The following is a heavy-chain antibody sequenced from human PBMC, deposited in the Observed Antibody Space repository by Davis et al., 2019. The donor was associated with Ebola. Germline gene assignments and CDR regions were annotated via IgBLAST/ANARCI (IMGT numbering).Heavy chain of an antibody. Sequence: GESLKISCAASGFTLRSYVVSWVRQAPGAGLEWVAVIWYDGSNKYYAEPVKGRFTISRDNSKNTLYLQMNSLRAKDTAVYYCAREGPKGGYDSDSMHYWGQGTLVTVSS. V-gene: IGHV3-33*08. J-gene: IGHJ4*02. CDR2: IWYDGSNK. CDR1: GFTLRSYV. CDR3: AREGPKGGYDSDSMHY. D-gene: IGHD5-12*01.